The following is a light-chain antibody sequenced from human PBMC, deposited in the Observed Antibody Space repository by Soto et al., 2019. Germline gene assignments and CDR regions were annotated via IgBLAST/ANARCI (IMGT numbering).Light chain of an antibody. CDR3: QQFSSYPLT. Sequence: EIVMTQSPATLSVSPGERATLSCRASQSVGSDLAWYQQKPGQAPRLLIYDASNRATGIPARFSGSGSGTDFTLTISRLEPEDFAVYYCQQFSSYPLTFGGGTKVDI. J-gene: IGKJ4*01. CDR2: DAS. CDR1: QSVGSD. V-gene: IGKV3-11*01.